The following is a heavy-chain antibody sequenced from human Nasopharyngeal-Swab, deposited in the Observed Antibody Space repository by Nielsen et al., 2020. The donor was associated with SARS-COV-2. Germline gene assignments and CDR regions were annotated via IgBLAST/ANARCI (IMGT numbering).Heavy chain of an antibody. CDR1: GFTFTDYW. Sequence: GESLKISYTVSGFTFTDYWMHWLRQSPGKGLVWLSRIDNDGSSTTYADSVRGRFTISRDNARNTLFLQLHSLRAEDTAVYYCARESYSWSWYGPDYWGQGTQVTVSS. D-gene: IGHD1-26*01. CDR3: ARESYSWSWYGPDY. CDR2: IDNDGSST. J-gene: IGHJ4*02. V-gene: IGHV3-74*03.